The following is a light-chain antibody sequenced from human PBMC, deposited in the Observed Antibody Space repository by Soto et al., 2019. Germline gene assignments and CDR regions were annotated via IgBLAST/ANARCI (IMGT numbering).Light chain of an antibody. CDR3: NSYTSSSTLV. CDR2: EVS. J-gene: IGLJ3*02. Sequence: QSALTQPASVSGSPGQSITISCTGTGSDVGGYNYVSWYQHHPGKAPKLLIYEVSNRPSGVSNRFSGSKSGNTASLTISGLQAEDEADYYCNSYTSSSTLVFGGGTQLTVL. CDR1: GSDVGGYNY. V-gene: IGLV2-14*01.